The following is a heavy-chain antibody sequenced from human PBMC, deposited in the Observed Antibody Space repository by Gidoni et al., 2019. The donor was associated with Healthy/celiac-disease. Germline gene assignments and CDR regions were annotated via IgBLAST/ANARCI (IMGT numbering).Heavy chain of an antibody. CDR1: GFTVSSNY. CDR3: ASGYSSSWFDY. J-gene: IGHJ4*02. CDR2: IYSGGST. V-gene: IGHV3-53*01. D-gene: IGHD6-13*01. Sequence: EVQLVESGGGLIQPGGSLRLSCAASGFTVSSNYMSWVRQAPGKGLEWASVIYSGGSTYYADAVKGRFTISRDKSKNTLYLKMNSLRAEDTAVYYWASGYSSSWFDYWGQGTLVTVSS.